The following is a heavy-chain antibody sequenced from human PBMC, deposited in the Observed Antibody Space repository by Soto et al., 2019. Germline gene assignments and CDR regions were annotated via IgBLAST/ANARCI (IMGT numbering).Heavy chain of an antibody. V-gene: IGHV4-34*01. J-gene: IGHJ6*02. CDR1: GGSFSGYY. CDR2: INHSGST. CDR3: ARGPFWSGYYTGYYYYGMDV. Sequence: QVQLQQWGAGLLKPSETLSLTCAVYGGSFSGYYWSWIRQPPGKGLEWSGEINHSGSTNYNPSLRSGVTISVDTSKNQFSLKLSSVTAADTAVYYCARGPFWSGYYTGYYYYGMDVWGQGTTVTVSS. D-gene: IGHD3-3*01.